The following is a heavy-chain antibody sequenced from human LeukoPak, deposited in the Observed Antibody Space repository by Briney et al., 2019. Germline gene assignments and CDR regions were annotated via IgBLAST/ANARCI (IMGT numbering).Heavy chain of an antibody. CDR2: IYYSGST. J-gene: IGHJ5*02. CDR1: GGSISGSSYY. CDR3: ARRGIVVVPAATGGWFDP. V-gene: IGHV4-39*01. Sequence: SETLSLTCTVSGGSISGSSYYWGWIRQPPGKGLEWIGSIYYSGSTYYNPSLKSRVTISVDTSKNQFSLKLSSVTAADTAVYYCARRGIVVVPAATGGWFDPWGQGTLVTVSS. D-gene: IGHD2-2*01.